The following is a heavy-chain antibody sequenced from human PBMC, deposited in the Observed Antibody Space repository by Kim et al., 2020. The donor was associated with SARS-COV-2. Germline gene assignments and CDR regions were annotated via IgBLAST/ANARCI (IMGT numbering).Heavy chain of an antibody. D-gene: IGHD2-2*02. J-gene: IGHJ6*02. V-gene: IGHV3-48*02. CDR3: ARDGWGVPAAILDYYYYGMDV. CDR2: ISSSSSTI. Sequence: GGSLRLSCAASGFTFSSYSMNWVRQAPGKGLEWVSYISSSSSTIYYADSVKGRFTISRDNAKNSLYLQMNSLRDEDTAVYYCARDGWGVPAAILDYYYYGMDVWGQGTTVTVSS. CDR1: GFTFSSYS.